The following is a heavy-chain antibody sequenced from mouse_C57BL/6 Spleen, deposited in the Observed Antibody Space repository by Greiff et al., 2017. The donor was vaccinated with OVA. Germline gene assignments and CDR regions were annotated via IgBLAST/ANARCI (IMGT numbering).Heavy chain of an antibody. J-gene: IGHJ1*03. CDR1: GFTFSDYG. V-gene: IGHV5-17*01. D-gene: IGHD1-1*01. Sequence: EVKLMESGGGLVKPGGSLKLSCAASGFTFSDYGMHWVRQAPEKGLEWVAYISSGSSTIYYADTVKGRFTISRDNAKNTLFLQMTSLRSEDTAMYYCARRATDGSSYAYFDVWGTGTTVTVSS. CDR3: ARRATDGSSYAYFDV. CDR2: ISSGSSTI.